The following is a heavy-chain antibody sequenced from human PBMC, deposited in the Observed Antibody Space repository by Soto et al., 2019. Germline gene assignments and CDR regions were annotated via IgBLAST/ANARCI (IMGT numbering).Heavy chain of an antibody. J-gene: IGHJ4*02. V-gene: IGHV3-21*01. CDR3: ARRGYSGDFDY. CDR2: ISSSSSYI. CDR1: GFTFSSYS. Sequence: EVQLVESGGGLVKPGGSLRLSCAASGFTFSSYSMNWVRQAPGKGLEWVSSISSSSSYIYYADSVNGRFTISRDNAKNSLYLQMNSLRAEDTAVYYCARRGYSGDFDYWGQGTLVTVSS. D-gene: IGHD5-12*01.